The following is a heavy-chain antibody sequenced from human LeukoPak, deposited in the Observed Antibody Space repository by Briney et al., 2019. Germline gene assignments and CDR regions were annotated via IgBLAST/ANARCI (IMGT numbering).Heavy chain of an antibody. V-gene: IGHV3-53*01. CDR1: GFTVSSNY. Sequence: PGGSLRLSCAASGFTVSSNYMSWVRQAPGKGLEWVSVIYSGGSTYYADSVKGRFTISRDNTKNTLFLQMRSLRAEDTAVYFCAKSYMNGWFYFDYWGQGTVVTVSS. D-gene: IGHD6-19*01. J-gene: IGHJ4*02. CDR2: IYSGGST. CDR3: AKSYMNGWFYFDY.